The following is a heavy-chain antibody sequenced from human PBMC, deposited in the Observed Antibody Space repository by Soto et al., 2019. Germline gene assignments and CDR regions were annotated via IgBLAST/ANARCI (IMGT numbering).Heavy chain of an antibody. V-gene: IGHV1-69*13. CDR3: ARGELEPTSRSYGMDV. CDR2: IIPIFGTA. J-gene: IGHJ6*02. CDR1: GGTFSSYA. D-gene: IGHD1-1*01. Sequence: SVKVSCKASGGTFSSYAISWVRQAPGQGLEWMGGIIPIFGTANYAQKFQGRVTITADESTSTAYMELSSLRSEDTAVYYCARGELEPTSRSYGMDVWGQGTTVTVSS.